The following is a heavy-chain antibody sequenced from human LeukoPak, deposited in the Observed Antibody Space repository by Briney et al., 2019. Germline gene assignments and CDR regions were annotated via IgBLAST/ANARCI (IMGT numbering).Heavy chain of an antibody. V-gene: IGHV3-7*01. CDR1: GFIFRSYW. D-gene: IGHD1-1*01. CDR2: IKKDGSER. Sequence: GGSLRLSCAASGFIFRSYWMTWVRQAPGKGLEWVASIKKDGSERFYVDSVKGRFTVSRDNGKNSLYLQMNSLIAEDTAVYYCARARSYNWRRGRYFDFWGQGNVVTVSS. J-gene: IGHJ4*02. CDR3: ARARSYNWRRGRYFDF.